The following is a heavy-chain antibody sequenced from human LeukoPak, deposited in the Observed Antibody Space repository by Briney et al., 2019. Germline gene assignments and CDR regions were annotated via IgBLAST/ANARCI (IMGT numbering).Heavy chain of an antibody. CDR1: GFTFSSYG. D-gene: IGHD3-16*01. J-gene: IGHJ4*02. CDR2: IRYDGSNK. V-gene: IGHV3-30*02. CDR3: ARVAPPLDDYIRGSFPYYFDY. Sequence: GGSLRLSCAASGFTFSSYGMHWVRQAPGKGLAWVAFIRYDGSNKYYADSVKGRFTISRDNSKNTLYLHMSSLRVEDTAVFYCARVAPPLDDYIRGSFPYYFDYWGQGTPVTVSS.